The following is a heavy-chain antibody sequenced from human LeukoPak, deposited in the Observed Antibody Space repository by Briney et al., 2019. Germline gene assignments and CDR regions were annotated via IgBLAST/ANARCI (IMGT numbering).Heavy chain of an antibody. J-gene: IGHJ4*02. CDR1: GYIFTNYW. CDR2: IYPGDSDT. Sequence: GESLKISCKGSGYIFTNYWIAWVRQMPGKGLGWMGIIYPGDSDTRYSPSFQGQVTISADKSISTAYLQWSSLEASDTAMYYCARRSGRMQADYNFDYWGQGTLVTVSS. CDR3: ARRSGRMQADYNFDY. D-gene: IGHD1-26*01. V-gene: IGHV5-51*01.